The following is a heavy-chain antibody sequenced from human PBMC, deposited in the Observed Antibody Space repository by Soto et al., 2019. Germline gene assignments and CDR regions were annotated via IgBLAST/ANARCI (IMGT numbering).Heavy chain of an antibody. V-gene: IGHV6-1*01. CDR2: TYYKSKWNN. D-gene: IGHD3-10*01. Sequence: QTLSLTCVISGDSVSSNSAGWNWIRQSPSRGLEWLGRTYYKSKWNNDYALSVKSRITINPDTSKNQFSLHLYSVTPEGTAVYYCTGITWFRGMDVWGQGTPVTVSS. CDR1: GDSVSSNSAG. CDR3: TGITWFRGMDV. J-gene: IGHJ6*02.